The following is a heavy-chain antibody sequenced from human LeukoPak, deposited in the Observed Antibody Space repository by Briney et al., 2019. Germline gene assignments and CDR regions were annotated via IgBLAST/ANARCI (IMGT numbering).Heavy chain of an antibody. J-gene: IGHJ3*02. CDR2: INHSGST. D-gene: IGHD2-2*02. CDR1: GGSFSGYY. Sequence: SETLSLTCAVYGGSFSGYYWSWIRQPPGKGLEWIGEINHSGSTNYNPSLKSRVTISVDTSKDQFSLKLSSVTAADTAVYYCARVKRYTHAFDIWGQGTMVTVSS. CDR3: ARVKRYTHAFDI. V-gene: IGHV4-34*01.